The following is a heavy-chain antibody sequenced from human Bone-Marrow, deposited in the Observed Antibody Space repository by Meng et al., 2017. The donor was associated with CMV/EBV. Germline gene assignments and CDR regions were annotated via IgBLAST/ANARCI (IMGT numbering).Heavy chain of an antibody. Sequence: GESLKISCAASEVTFNTYAMNWVRQAPGQGLVWGSAISGSGDTTYYADSVRGRFTISRDNSKNTLYLQMNSLRAEDTAVYYCAKDSSSGWSPDAFDIWGQGTMVTVSS. J-gene: IGHJ3*02. CDR3: AKDSSSGWSPDAFDI. V-gene: IGHV3-23*01. CDR1: EVTFNTYA. D-gene: IGHD6-19*01. CDR2: ISGSGDTT.